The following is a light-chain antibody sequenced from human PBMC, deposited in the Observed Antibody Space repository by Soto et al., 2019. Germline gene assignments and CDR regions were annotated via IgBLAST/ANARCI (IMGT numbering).Light chain of an antibody. V-gene: IGLV2-11*01. CDR3: CSYAGSYTVV. J-gene: IGLJ2*01. CDR2: DVS. Sequence: HSVLTKHRSVSGSPGQSVTISCTGTSSDVGGYNYVSWYQQHPGKAPKLMISDVSKRPSGVPDRVSGSKSGNTASLTISWLQAEDEADYNCCSYAGSYTVVFGGRTKVTVL. CDR1: SSDVGGYNY.